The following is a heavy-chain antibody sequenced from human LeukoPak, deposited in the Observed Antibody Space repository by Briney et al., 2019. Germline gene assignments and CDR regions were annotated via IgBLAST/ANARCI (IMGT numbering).Heavy chain of an antibody. D-gene: IGHD6-13*01. J-gene: IGHJ4*02. CDR1: GGSITDHF. CDR2: IYGSP. CDR3: ARHLYSSSWCFDY. Sequence: SETLSLTCSVSGGSITDHFWGWIRHPPGMGLEWIGHIYGSPTYNPSLKSRVTISVDTSENQFSLKLTSVTAADTAVYYCARHLYSSSWCFDYWGQGTLVTVSS. V-gene: IGHV4-59*08.